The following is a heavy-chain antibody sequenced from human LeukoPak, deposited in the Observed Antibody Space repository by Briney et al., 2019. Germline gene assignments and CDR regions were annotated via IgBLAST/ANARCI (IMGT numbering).Heavy chain of an antibody. CDR1: GYSFANYW. D-gene: IGHD1-14*01. V-gene: IGHV5-51*01. J-gene: IGHJ4*02. Sequence: PGESLKISCKGSGYSFANYWIGWVRPMPGKGLEWMGIIYPGDSDTRYSPSFQGQVTISADKSISTAYLQWSSLKTSDTAMYYCARHITDLGLDYWGQGTLVTVSS. CDR3: ARHITDLGLDY. CDR2: IYPGDSDT.